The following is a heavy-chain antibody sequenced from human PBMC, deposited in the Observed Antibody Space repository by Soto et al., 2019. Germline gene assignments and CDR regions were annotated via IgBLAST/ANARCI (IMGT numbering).Heavy chain of an antibody. CDR2: ISSSGGST. J-gene: IGHJ4*02. D-gene: IGHD3-16*01. V-gene: IGHV3-23*01. Sequence: GGSLRLSCAASGFTFSSYAMSWVRQAPGKGLEWVSAISSSGGSTYYADSVKGRFTISRDNSKNTLYLQMNSLRAEDTAVYYCAKPLDRSPLGGYFDYWGQGTLVTVSS. CDR1: GFTFSSYA. CDR3: AKPLDRSPLGGYFDY.